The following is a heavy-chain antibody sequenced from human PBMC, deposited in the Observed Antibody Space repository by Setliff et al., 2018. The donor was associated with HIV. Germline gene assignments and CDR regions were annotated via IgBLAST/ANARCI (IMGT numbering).Heavy chain of an antibody. CDR3: ARHLRITLFGGDVYYYYGMDV. Sequence: SISSSSHYWGWIRQPPGKGLEWIGSIYYSGSTNYNPSHKSRVTMSVDTSKNQFSLTLSSVTAADTAVYYCARHLRITLFGGDVYYYYGMDVWGQGTTVTVSS. D-gene: IGHD3-3*01. CDR1: SISSSSHY. V-gene: IGHV4-39*07. CDR2: IYYSGST. J-gene: IGHJ6*02.